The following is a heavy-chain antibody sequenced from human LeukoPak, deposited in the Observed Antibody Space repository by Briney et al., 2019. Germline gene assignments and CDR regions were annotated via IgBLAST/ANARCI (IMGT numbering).Heavy chain of an antibody. CDR1: GYTLTGYY. CDR2: INPNSGGT. D-gene: IGHD3-22*01. Sequence: ASVTVSCKASGYTLTGYYMHWVRQAPGQGLEWMGWINPNSGGTNYAQKFQGRVTMTRDTSISTAYMELRSLKASDTAMYYCARRLYYYDSSGLLDAFDIWGQGTMVTVSS. V-gene: IGHV1-2*02. CDR3: ARRLYYYDSSGLLDAFDI. J-gene: IGHJ3*02.